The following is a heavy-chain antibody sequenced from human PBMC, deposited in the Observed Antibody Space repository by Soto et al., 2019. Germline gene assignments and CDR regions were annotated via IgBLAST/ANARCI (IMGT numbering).Heavy chain of an antibody. Sequence: ASVKVSCKASGYSFTSYCIAWVLQVPGQGPEWMGWISPYNGRTNYARNVQGRVVMTTDISTNIVYLELRSLRSDDTAMYYCGRCRTDSYAMDVWGQGTTVTVSS. V-gene: IGHV1-18*01. D-gene: IGHD1-1*01. CDR3: GRCRTDSYAMDV. CDR2: ISPYNGRT. J-gene: IGHJ6*02. CDR1: GYSFTSYC.